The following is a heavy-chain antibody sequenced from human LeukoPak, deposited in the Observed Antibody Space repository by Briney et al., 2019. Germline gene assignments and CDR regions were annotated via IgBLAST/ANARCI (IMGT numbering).Heavy chain of an antibody. CDR1: GYTFTSYA. Sequence: ASVKVSCKASGYTFTSYAMNWVRQAPGQGLEWMGWMNTNTGNPTYAQGFTGRFVFSLDTSVSTAYLQISSLKAEDTAVYYCARRVVLSDDNSGYDYWGQGTLVTVSS. D-gene: IGHD3-22*01. V-gene: IGHV7-4-1*02. CDR2: MNTNTGNP. J-gene: IGHJ4*02. CDR3: ARRVVLSDDNSGYDY.